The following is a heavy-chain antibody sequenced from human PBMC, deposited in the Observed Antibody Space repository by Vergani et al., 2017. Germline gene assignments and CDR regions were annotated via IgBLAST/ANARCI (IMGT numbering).Heavy chain of an antibody. CDR2: INPNSGGT. J-gene: IGHJ4*02. D-gene: IGHD3-16*02. Sequence: QVQLVQSGAEVKKPGASVKVSCKASGYTFTGYYMHWVRQAPGQGLEWMGWINPNSGGTNYAQTFQGRVTMTRDTSISPAYMELSRLRSDGTAVYYCARAHDYVWGSYRYSLGFYFDYWGQGTLVTVSS. CDR1: GYTFTGYY. CDR3: ARAHDYVWGSYRYSLGFYFDY. V-gene: IGHV1-2*02.